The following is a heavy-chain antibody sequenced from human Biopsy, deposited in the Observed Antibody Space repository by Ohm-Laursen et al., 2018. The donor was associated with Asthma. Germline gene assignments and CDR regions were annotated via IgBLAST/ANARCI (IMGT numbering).Heavy chain of an antibody. CDR3: AKDRDYDILTGPPGFDY. J-gene: IGHJ4*02. V-gene: IGHV3-23*01. Sequence: GSLRLSCAASAFTFSTYGMNWVRQAPGKGLEWVSAISGSGGSTYYADSVKGRFTISRDNSKNTLYLQMNSLRAEDTAVYYCAKDRDYDILTGPPGFDYWGQGTLVTVSS. D-gene: IGHD3-9*01. CDR1: AFTFSTYG. CDR2: ISGSGGST.